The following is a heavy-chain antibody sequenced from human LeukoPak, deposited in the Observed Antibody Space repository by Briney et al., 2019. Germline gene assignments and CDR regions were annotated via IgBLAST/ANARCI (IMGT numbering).Heavy chain of an antibody. V-gene: IGHV4-34*01. CDR1: GFTVSSNY. CDR3: ASGRRYDILTGWDFYFDL. Sequence: GSLRLSCAASGFTVSSNYMSWIRQPPGKGLEWIGEINHSGATNCNPSLKSRVTISVDTPKNQFSLKLSSVTAADTAVYYCASGRRYDILTGWDFYFDLWGRGTLVTVSS. CDR2: INHSGAT. J-gene: IGHJ2*01. D-gene: IGHD3-9*01.